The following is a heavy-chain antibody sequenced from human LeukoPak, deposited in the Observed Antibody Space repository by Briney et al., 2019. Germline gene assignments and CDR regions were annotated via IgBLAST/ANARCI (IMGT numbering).Heavy chain of an antibody. D-gene: IGHD6-6*01. Sequence: ASVKVSCKASGGTFSSYAISWVRQAPGQGLEWMGGIIPIFGTANYAQKFQGRVTITADKSTSTAYMELSSLRSEDTAVYYCARSIAASGGYYGMDVWGQGTTVTVSS. J-gene: IGHJ6*02. CDR3: ARSIAASGGYYGMDV. CDR1: GGTFSSYA. CDR2: IIPIFGTA. V-gene: IGHV1-69*06.